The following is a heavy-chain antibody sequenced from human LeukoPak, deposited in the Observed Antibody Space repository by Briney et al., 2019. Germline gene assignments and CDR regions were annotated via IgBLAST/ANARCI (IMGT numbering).Heavy chain of an antibody. CDR3: ARDNRQGYDSSGYDY. CDR2: IYHSGTT. V-gene: IGHV4-59*02. J-gene: IGHJ4*02. D-gene: IGHD3-22*01. CDR1: GGSVNDYY. Sequence: SETLSLTCAVSGGSVNDYYWSWLRQPPGKGLEWIGYIYHSGTTNFSPSLRSRVAVSVDTSKNQFSLRLSSVTAADTTVYYCARDNRQGYDSSGYDYWGQGTLVTVSS.